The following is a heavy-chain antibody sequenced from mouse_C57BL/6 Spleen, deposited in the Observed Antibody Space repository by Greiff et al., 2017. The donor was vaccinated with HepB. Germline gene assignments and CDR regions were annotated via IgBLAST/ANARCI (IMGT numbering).Heavy chain of an antibody. CDR3: TRSASCGSSPRYAMDY. CDR2: IYPGNSDT. Sequence: EVQLQQSGTVLARPGASVKMSCKTSGYTFTSYWMHWVKQRPGQGLEWIGAIYPGNSDTSYNQKFTGKAKLTAVTSASTAYMELSSLTNEDSAVYYCTRSASCGSSPRYAMDYWGQGTSVTVSS. J-gene: IGHJ4*01. D-gene: IGHD1-1*01. V-gene: IGHV1-5*01. CDR1: GYTFTSYW.